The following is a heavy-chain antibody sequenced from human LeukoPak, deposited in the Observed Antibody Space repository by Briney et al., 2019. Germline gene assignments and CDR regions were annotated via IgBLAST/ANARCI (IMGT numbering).Heavy chain of an antibody. Sequence: GGSLRLSCAASGFTFSSYSMNWVRQAPGKGLEWVSSISGSNSYIYYADSMKGRFTISRDNSKNTLYLQMNSLRAEDTAVYYCARGVDAFDIWGQGTMVTVSS. V-gene: IGHV3-21*04. D-gene: IGHD6-6*01. CDR2: ISGSNSYI. CDR3: ARGVDAFDI. CDR1: GFTFSSYS. J-gene: IGHJ3*02.